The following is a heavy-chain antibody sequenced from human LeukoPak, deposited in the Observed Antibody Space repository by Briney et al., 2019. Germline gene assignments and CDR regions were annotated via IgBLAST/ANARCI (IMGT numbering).Heavy chain of an antibody. J-gene: IGHJ4*02. CDR3: ARGKESPNYGSEY. CDR1: GFTFSSYA. D-gene: IGHD3-10*01. V-gene: IGHV3-53*01. Sequence: GGSPRLSCAASGFTFSSYAMSWVRQAPGKGLEWVSVIYSGGNTFYADSVRGRFTISRDKSKNTLYLQMNSLRVEDTAVYYCARGKESPNYGSEYWGQGTLVTVSS. CDR2: IYSGGNT.